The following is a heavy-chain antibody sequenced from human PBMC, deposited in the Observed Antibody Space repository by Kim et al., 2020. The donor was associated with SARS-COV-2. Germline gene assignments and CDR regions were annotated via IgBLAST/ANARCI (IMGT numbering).Heavy chain of an antibody. CDR3: ARHPVLRFWGPWFDP. Sequence: SETLSLTCTVSGGSISSSSYYWGWIRQPPGKGLEWIGSIYYSGSTYYNPSLKSRVTISVDTSKNQFSLKLSSVTAADTAVYYCARHPVLRFWGPWFDPWGQGTLVTVSS. CDR2: IYYSGST. D-gene: IGHD3-3*01. V-gene: IGHV4-39*01. J-gene: IGHJ5*02. CDR1: GGSISSSSYY.